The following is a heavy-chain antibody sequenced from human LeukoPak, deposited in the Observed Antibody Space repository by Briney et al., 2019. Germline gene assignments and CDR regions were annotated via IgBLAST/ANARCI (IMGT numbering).Heavy chain of an antibody. V-gene: IGHV1-18*04. J-gene: IGHJ5*02. D-gene: IGHD5-24*01. CDR1: GYTFTSYG. Sequence: ASLKVSCKASGYTFTSYGISWVRQATGQGLEWLLWISAYNGNTNYAQKLQGRVTMTTDTSTSTAYMELRSLRSDDTAVYYCARDSDGERVSWFDPWGQGTLVTVSS. CDR2: ISAYNGNT. CDR3: ARDSDGERVSWFDP.